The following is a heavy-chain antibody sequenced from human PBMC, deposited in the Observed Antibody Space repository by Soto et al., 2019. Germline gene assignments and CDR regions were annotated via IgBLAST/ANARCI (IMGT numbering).Heavy chain of an antibody. CDR3: ARGARGGGNSYYYYYGMDV. CDR1: GGSFSGYY. V-gene: IGHV4-34*01. CDR2: INHSGGT. Sequence: QVQLQQWGAGLLKPSETLSLTCAVYGGSFSGYYWSWIRQPPGKGLEWIGEINHSGGTNYNPSLXSRVTLSVDTXXIXFXXTLSSVTAADTAVYYCARGARGGGNSYYYYYGMDVWGQGTTVTVSS. D-gene: IGHD2-21*02. J-gene: IGHJ6*02.